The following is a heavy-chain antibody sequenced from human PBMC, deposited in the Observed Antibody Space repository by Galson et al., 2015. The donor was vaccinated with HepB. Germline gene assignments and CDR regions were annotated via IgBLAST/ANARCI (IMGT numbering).Heavy chain of an antibody. CDR1: GYTFTSYG. Sequence: SVKVSCKASGYTFTSYGISWVRQAPGQGLEWMGWISAYNGNTNYAQKLQGRVTMTTDTSTSTAYMELRSLRSDDTAVYYCARDGPLPHDYVPHWYFDLWGRGTLVTVSS. D-gene: IGHD3-16*01. CDR3: ARDGPLPHDYVPHWYFDL. J-gene: IGHJ2*01. V-gene: IGHV1-18*04. CDR2: ISAYNGNT.